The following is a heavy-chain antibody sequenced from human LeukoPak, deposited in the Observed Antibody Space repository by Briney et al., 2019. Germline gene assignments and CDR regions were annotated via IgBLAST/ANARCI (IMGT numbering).Heavy chain of an antibody. CDR1: GGTFSSYD. J-gene: IGHJ6*03. CDR3: ARIYSSSWDTYYYYMDV. V-gene: IGHV1-69*06. Sequence: SVKVSCKASGGTFSSYDISWVRQAPGQGLEWMGGIMPMFGKTNYAQKFQGRVTTTADKATSTAYMELSSLRSEDTAVYYCARIYSSSWDTYYYYMDVWGKGTTVTVSS. D-gene: IGHD6-13*01. CDR2: IMPMFGKT.